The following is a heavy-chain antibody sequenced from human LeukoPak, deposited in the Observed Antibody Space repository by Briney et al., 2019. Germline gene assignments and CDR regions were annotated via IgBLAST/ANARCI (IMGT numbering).Heavy chain of an antibody. V-gene: IGHV5-10-1*01. CDR2: IDPSDSYT. CDR3: QLRGVSVASVY. Sequence: GECLKISCKGSGYRFTTYWISWVRQMPGKGLEWMGRIDPSDSYTNYSPSFQGHVTISADRSINTAYLRWSSLKASDTAMYYCQLRGVSVASVYWGQGTLLTVSS. CDR1: GYRFTTYW. J-gene: IGHJ4*02. D-gene: IGHD6-19*01.